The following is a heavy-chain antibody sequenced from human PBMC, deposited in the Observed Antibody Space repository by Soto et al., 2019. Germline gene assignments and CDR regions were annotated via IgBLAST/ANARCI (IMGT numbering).Heavy chain of an antibody. CDR1: GFIFSTYA. CDR2: IDQSGGTA. Sequence: GGSLRLSCAASGFIFSTYAMNWVRQAPGKGLELVASIDQSGGTAYYAESVRGRFAISRGNSINTLYLQMSSLRAEDTALYYCAHPRGYGVFDAVDIWGQGTMVTVSS. D-gene: IGHD4-17*01. V-gene: IGHV3-23*01. J-gene: IGHJ3*02. CDR3: AHPRGYGVFDAVDI.